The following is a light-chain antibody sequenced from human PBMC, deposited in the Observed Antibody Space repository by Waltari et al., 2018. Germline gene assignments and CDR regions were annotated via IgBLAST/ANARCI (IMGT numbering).Light chain of an antibody. CDR2: AVS. CDR1: QDISTY. J-gene: IGKJ3*01. CDR3: QQLSGYPFT. Sequence: DIQLTQSPSFLSASVGDRVTITCRASQDISTYLAWYQQKPGKAPKLLIHAVSTLQAGVPSGFSGGGSWTEFTLTISSLQPEDFATYYGQQLSGYPFTFGPGTKVDIK. V-gene: IGKV1-9*01.